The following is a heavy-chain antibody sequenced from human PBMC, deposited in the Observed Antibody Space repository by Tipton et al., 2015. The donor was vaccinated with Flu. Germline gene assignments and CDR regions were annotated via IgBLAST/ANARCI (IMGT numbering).Heavy chain of an antibody. CDR2: IYSGGST. CDR3: ARDRVNYDFWSGSSFDGMAV. CDR1: GFTVSSNY. Sequence: QLVQSGGGLIQPGGSLRLSCAASGFTVSSNYMSWVRQAPGKGLEWVSVIYSGGSTYYADSVKGRFTISRDNSKNTLYLQMNSLGAEDMAVYYCARDRVNYDFWSGSSFDGMAVWGQGTTVTVSS. D-gene: IGHD3-3*01. V-gene: IGHV3-53*01. J-gene: IGHJ6*02.